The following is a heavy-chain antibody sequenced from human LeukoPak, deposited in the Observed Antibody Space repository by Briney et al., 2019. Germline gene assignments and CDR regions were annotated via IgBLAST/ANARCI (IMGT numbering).Heavy chain of an antibody. CDR1: GYTFTSYG. J-gene: IGHJ6*03. CDR3: ARDQSHYGSASNYYYYMDV. Sequence: GASVKVSCKASGYTFTSYGISWVRQAPGQGLEWMGWVSAYNGNTNYAQKLQGRVTMTTDTSTSTAYMELRSLRSDDTAVYYCARDQSHYGSASNYYYYMDVWGKGTTVTVSS. CDR2: VSAYNGNT. V-gene: IGHV1-18*01. D-gene: IGHD3-10*01.